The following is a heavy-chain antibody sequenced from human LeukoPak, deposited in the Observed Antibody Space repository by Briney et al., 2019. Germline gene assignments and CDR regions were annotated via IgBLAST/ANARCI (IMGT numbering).Heavy chain of an antibody. CDR1: GGSISSHY. V-gene: IGHV4-59*11. J-gene: IGHJ4*02. D-gene: IGHD4-11*01. CDR2: IYYRGTT. Sequence: SETLSLTCTVSGGSISSHYCSWIRQPAGKGLEWIGYIYYRGTTNYNPSLKSRVTISVDTSKNQFSLKLSSVTAADTAVYYCVKESYSRYFDYWGQGTLVTVSS. CDR3: VKESYSRYFDY.